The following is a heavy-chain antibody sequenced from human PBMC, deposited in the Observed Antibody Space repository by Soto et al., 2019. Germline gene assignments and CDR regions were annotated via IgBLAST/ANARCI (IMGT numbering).Heavy chain of an antibody. J-gene: IGHJ5*02. D-gene: IGHD6-13*01. CDR1: GGSMSSRNYY. V-gene: IGHV4-39*01. Sequence: SETLSLTCAVSGGSMSSRNYYWGWVRQPPGKGLEWIGSIHYSGSTYYNPSLKSRVTISVDTSKNQFSLRLSSVTAADTAVYYCAKTYSTNQTPNWFVPWGQGTLVTASS. CDR2: IHYSGST. CDR3: AKTYSTNQTPNWFVP.